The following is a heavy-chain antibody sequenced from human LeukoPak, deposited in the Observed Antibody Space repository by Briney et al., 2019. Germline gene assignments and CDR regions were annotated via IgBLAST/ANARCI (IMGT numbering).Heavy chain of an antibody. CDR1: GYTFTSYG. Sequence: GASVKVSCKASGYTFTSYGISCVRQAPGQGLEWMGWISAYNGNTNYAQKLQGRVTMTTDTSTSTAYMELRSLRSDDTAVYYCARDGLRYNWNYDAFDYWGQGTLVTVSS. J-gene: IGHJ4*02. V-gene: IGHV1-18*01. CDR2: ISAYNGNT. D-gene: IGHD1-7*01. CDR3: ARDGLRYNWNYDAFDY.